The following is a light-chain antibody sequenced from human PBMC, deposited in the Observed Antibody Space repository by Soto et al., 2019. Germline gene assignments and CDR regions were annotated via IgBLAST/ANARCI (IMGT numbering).Light chain of an antibody. CDR2: AAS. J-gene: IGKJ1*01. V-gene: IGKV1-39*01. CDR3: QQSYSTPRT. Sequence: DIQMTQSPSSLSASVGDRVTITCRASQSVSNYLCWYQQNPGKAPKLLIYAASTLQRGVPSRFSGSGSGTDFTRTISSLQHEDFATYYCQQSYSTPRTFGQGTKVEI. CDR1: QSVSNY.